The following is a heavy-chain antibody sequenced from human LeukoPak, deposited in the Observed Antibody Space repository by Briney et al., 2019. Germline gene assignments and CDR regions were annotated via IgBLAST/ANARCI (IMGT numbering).Heavy chain of an antibody. CDR2: IGISTTYI. Sequence: KTGGSLRLSCVVSGFTFSSYNFNWVRQAPGKGLEWVSSIGISTTYIYYADSVTGRFTISRDNAKNSLYLQMNSLRAEDTAVYYCARVANVGGNYPDYWGQGTLVTVSS. D-gene: IGHD4-23*01. CDR3: ARVANVGGNYPDY. J-gene: IGHJ4*02. CDR1: GFTFSSYN. V-gene: IGHV3-21*03.